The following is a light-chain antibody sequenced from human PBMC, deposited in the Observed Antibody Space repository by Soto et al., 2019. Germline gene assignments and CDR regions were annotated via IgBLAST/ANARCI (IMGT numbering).Light chain of an antibody. V-gene: IGKV1-5*01. J-gene: IGKJ2*01. CDR1: QTISSS. CDR3: QQYHTFSYT. CDR2: DVS. Sequence: DIQMTQSPSTLSASVGDRVTITCRASQTISSSLAWYQQQPGKAPKLLIYDVSTLKRGVPSRFSGSRSGTEFTLSISSLQPDDFPTYYCQQYHTFSYTFGQGTSLESK.